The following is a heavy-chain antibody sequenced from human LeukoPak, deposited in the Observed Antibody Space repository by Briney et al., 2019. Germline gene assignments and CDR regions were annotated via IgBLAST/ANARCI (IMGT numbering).Heavy chain of an antibody. CDR3: ARDQYDTWSRRGNFDS. V-gene: IGHV3-7*03. J-gene: IGHJ4*02. CDR1: GFTCGKYW. D-gene: IGHD3-3*01. Sequence: PGGSLRLSCVASGFTCGKYWRSWDRQAPEKGLEWVANLKLDGSEKNYVDSVKGRFTISRDNTKNSLYLQMNSLRAEDMAVFYCARDQYDTWSRRGNFDSWGQGTLVIVSS. CDR2: LKLDGSEK.